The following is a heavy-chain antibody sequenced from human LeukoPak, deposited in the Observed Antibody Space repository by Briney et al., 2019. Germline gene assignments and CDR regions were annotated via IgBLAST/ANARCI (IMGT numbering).Heavy chain of an antibody. CDR1: GFTFSGSA. V-gene: IGHV3-73*01. CDR3: TRHRWQLEREGWFDP. D-gene: IGHD1-1*01. CDR2: IRSKANSYAT. Sequence: PGGSLRLSYAASGFTFSGSAMHWVRQASGKGLEWVGRIRSKANSYATAYAASVKGRFTISRDDSKNTAYLQMNSLKTEDTAVYYCTRHRWQLEREGWFDPWGQGTLVTVSS. J-gene: IGHJ5*02.